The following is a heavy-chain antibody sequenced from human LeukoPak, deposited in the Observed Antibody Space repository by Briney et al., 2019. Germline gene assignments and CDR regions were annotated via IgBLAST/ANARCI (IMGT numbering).Heavy chain of an antibody. J-gene: IGHJ6*02. Sequence: GGSLRLSCAASGFTFSSYAMSWVRQAPGKGLEWVSAISGSGGSTYYADSVKGRFTIPRDNSKNTLYLQMNSLRAEDTAVYYRAKQIYYYYGMDVWGQGTTVTVSS. CDR3: AKQIYYYYGMDV. CDR1: GFTFSSYA. V-gene: IGHV3-23*01. CDR2: ISGSGGST.